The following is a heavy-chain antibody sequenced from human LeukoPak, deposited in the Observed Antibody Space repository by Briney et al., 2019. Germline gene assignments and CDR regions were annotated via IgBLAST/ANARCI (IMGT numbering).Heavy chain of an antibody. V-gene: IGHV1-69*06. D-gene: IGHD2-21*02. CDR1: GGTFSSYA. CDR3: AEGDGDSSFDY. Sequence: SVKLSCKASGGTFSSYAISWVRQAPGQGLEWMGGIIPIFGTANYAQKFQGRVTITADKSTSTAYMELSSLRSEDTAVYYCAEGDGDSSFDYWGQGTLVTVSS. CDR2: IIPIFGTA. J-gene: IGHJ4*02.